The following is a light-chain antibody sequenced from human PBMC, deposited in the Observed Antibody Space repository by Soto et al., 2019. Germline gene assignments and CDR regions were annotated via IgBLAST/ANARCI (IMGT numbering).Light chain of an antibody. J-gene: IGLJ2*01. CDR1: GGHSSYP. Sequence: QPVLTQSPSASASLGAPVKLTCTLSGGHSSYPIAWHQQRPQRGPRFLLKVSSDGSHTKGDGIPDRFSGSSSGAERYLTISSLQSEDEADYFCQAWDSGSVVFGGGTKVTVL. CDR3: QAWDSGSVV. V-gene: IGLV4-69*01. CDR2: VSSDGSH.